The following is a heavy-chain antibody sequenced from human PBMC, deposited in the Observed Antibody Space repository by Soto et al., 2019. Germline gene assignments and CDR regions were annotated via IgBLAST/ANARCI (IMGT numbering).Heavy chain of an antibody. Sequence: QVQLVQSGAEVKKPGASVKVSCKASGYTFTTYYIHWVRQAPGQGLEWMGIINPSGGNITYAQKFRARGTLTRATSTSTVYMELSSLRSEDTAVYYCGTDGGYQRFDYWGQGALVTVSP. CDR3: GTDGGYQRFDY. CDR1: GYTFTTYY. CDR2: INPSGGNI. V-gene: IGHV1-46*03. J-gene: IGHJ4*02. D-gene: IGHD2-2*01.